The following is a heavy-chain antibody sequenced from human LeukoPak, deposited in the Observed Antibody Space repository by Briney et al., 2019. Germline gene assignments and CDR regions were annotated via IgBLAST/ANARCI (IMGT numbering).Heavy chain of an antibody. J-gene: IGHJ5*02. Sequence: SETLSLTCTVSGGSISSYYWSWIRQPPGKGLEWIGYIYYSGSTNYNPSLKSRVTISVDTSKNQFSLKLSSVTAADTAVYYCARDRRVYGSSSLGGHNWFDPWGQGTLVTVSP. V-gene: IGHV4-59*01. CDR3: ARDRRVYGSSSLGGHNWFDP. D-gene: IGHD6-6*01. CDR1: GGSISSYY. CDR2: IYYSGST.